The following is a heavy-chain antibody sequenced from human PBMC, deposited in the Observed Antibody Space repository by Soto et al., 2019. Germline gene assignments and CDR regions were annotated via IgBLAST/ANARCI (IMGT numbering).Heavy chain of an antibody. V-gene: IGHV3-66*01. CDR2: IYTGGGT. CDR3: ARDASGH. Sequence: EVQLVGSGGGLVQPRGSLSFSWAASGLTVSTNPMSWVRQAPGKGLEWVSVIYTGGGTHYADSVKGRFTISRDNSKNTVNLQMNSLRPEDTAVYYCARDASGHWGQGTLVTVSS. CDR1: GLTVSTNP. J-gene: IGHJ4*02.